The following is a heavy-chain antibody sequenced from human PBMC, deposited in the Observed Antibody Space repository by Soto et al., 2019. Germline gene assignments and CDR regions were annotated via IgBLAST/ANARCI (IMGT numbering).Heavy chain of an antibody. J-gene: IGHJ6*02. CDR1: GFTFSSYA. CDR2: ISGSGGST. V-gene: IGHV3-23*01. Sequence: GGSLRLSCAASGFTFSSYAMSWVRQAPGKGLEWVSAISGSGGSTYYADSVKGRFTISRDNSKNTLYLQMNSLRAEDTAVYYCAKGAAYCGGDCYSKPSYYYYGMDVWGQGTTVTVSS. D-gene: IGHD2-21*02. CDR3: AKGAAYCGGDCYSKPSYYYYGMDV.